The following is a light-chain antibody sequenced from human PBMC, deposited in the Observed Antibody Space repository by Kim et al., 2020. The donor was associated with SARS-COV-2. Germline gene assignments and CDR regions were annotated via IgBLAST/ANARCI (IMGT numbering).Light chain of an antibody. Sequence: DIQMAQSPSSLSASVGDRVTITCRASQGINHSLAWYRQKPGKVPMLLIYGASTLQSGVPSRFSGSGSGTDFTLTISSLQPEDAATYYCQKYDSAPWTFGQGTKVDIK. CDR3: QKYDSAPWT. V-gene: IGKV1-27*01. CDR1: QGINHS. J-gene: IGKJ1*01. CDR2: GAS.